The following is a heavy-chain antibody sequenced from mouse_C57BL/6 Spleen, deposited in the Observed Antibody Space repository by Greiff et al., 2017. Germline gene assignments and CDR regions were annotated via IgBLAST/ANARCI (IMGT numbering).Heavy chain of an antibody. CDR1: GFTFSDYG. CDR2: ISSGSSTI. Sequence: EVNVVESGGGLVKPGGSLKLSCAASGFTFSDYGMHWVRQAPEKGLEWVAYISSGSSTIYYADTVKGRFTISRDNAKNTLFLQMTSLRSEDTAMYYCARLYYYGSGSFDYWGQGTTLTVSS. J-gene: IGHJ2*01. CDR3: ARLYYYGSGSFDY. V-gene: IGHV5-17*01. D-gene: IGHD1-1*01.